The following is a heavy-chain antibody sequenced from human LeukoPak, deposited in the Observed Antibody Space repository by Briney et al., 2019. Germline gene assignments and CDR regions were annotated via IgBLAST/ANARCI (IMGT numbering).Heavy chain of an antibody. V-gene: IGHV3-53*01. CDR1: GFTVSSNY. D-gene: IGHD3-22*01. CDR3: ARDRPYYYDSSGYWNDAFDI. CDR2: IYSGGST. J-gene: IGHJ3*02. Sequence: GGSLRLSCAASGFTVSSNYMSWVRQAPGKGLEWVSVIYSGGSTYYADSVKGRFTISRDNSKNTLYLQMNSLRAEDTAVYYCARDRPYYYDSSGYWNDAFDIWGQGTMVTVSS.